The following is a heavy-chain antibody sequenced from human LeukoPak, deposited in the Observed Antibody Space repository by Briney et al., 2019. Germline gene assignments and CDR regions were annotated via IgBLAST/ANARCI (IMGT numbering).Heavy chain of an antibody. J-gene: IGHJ4*02. CDR2: INSDGSST. CDR1: GSTFGNYW. CDR3: ARDHGSGAFDY. V-gene: IGHV3-74*01. D-gene: IGHD5-24*01. Sequence: GGPLRLSCAASGSTFGNYWMHWLREAPGKGLVGVSRINSDGSSTTYADSVKGRFTISRDNATNTLYLQVNSLRAEDTAVYYCARDHGSGAFDYWGQGTLVTVSS.